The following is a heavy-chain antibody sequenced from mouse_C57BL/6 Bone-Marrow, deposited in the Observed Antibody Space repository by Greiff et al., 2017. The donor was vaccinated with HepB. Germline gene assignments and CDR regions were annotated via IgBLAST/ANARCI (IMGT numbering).Heavy chain of an antibody. Sequence: VQLQQPGAELVMPGASVKLSCKASGYTFTSYWMHWVKQRPGQGLEWIGEIDPSDSYTNYNQKFKGKSTLTVDKSSSTAYMQLSSLTSEDSAVYYCARGGYDGYYVGVAWFAYWGQGTLVTVSA. J-gene: IGHJ3*01. CDR1: GYTFTSYW. CDR3: ARGGYDGYYVGVAWFAY. V-gene: IGHV1-69*01. D-gene: IGHD2-3*01. CDR2: IDPSDSYT.